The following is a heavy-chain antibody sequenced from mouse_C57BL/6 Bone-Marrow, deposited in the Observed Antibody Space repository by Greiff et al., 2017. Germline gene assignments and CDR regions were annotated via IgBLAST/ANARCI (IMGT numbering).Heavy chain of an antibody. J-gene: IGHJ3*01. CDR1: GFTFSSYG. D-gene: IGHD2-14*01. Sequence: EVKLVESGGDLVKPGGSLKLSCAASGFTFSSYGMSWVRQTPDKRLEWVATISSGGSYTYYPDSVKGRFTISRDNAKNTLYLQMSSLKSEDTAMYYCARHRTYWGQGTLVTVSA. CDR2: ISSGGSYT. V-gene: IGHV5-6*02. CDR3: ARHRTY.